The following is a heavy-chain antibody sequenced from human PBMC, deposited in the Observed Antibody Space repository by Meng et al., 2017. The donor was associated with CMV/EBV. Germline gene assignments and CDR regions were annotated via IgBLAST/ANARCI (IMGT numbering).Heavy chain of an antibody. CDR2: INHSGST. J-gene: IGHJ4*02. V-gene: IGHV4-34*01. CDR1: GGYFSGYY. Sequence: GSLRRSFAVYGGYFSGYYWRGIRQPPGKGLEWIGEINHSGSTNYNPSLKSRCTISVDTSKNQFSLKLSSVTAADTAVYYWARSLVDYWGQGTLVTVSS. CDR3: ARSLVDY.